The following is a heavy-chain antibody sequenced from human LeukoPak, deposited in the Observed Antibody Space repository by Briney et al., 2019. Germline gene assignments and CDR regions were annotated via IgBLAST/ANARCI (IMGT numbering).Heavy chain of an antibody. CDR1: GGSISSYY. CDR3: ARGARDAFDI. CDR2: IYYSGST. J-gene: IGHJ3*02. Sequence: SGTLSLTCTVSGGSISSYYWSWIRQPPGKGLEWIGYIYYSGSTNYNPSLKSRVTISVDTSKNQFSLKLSSVTAADTAVYYCARGARDAFDIWGQGTMVTVSS. V-gene: IGHV4-59*01.